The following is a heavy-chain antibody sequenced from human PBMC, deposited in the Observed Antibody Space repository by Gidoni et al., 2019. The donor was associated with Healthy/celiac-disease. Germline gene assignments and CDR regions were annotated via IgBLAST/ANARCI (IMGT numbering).Heavy chain of an antibody. Sequence: QVPLVQSGAAVKKPGASVKVHCKASGYTFTGYYMHWVRQAPGQGLEWMGWINPNCGGTNYAQKFQGRVTMTRDTSISTAYMELSRLRSDDTAVYYCARPGNLRCFDYWGQGTLVTVSS. CDR3: ARPGNLRCFDY. CDR1: GYTFTGYY. J-gene: IGHJ4*02. D-gene: IGHD4-17*01. CDR2: INPNCGGT. V-gene: IGHV1-2*02.